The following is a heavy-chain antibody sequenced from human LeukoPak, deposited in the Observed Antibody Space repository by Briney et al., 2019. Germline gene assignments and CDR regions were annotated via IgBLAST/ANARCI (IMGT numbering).Heavy chain of an antibody. V-gene: IGHV4-4*09. J-gene: IGHJ4*02. CDR1: GGSISSYY. CDR3: ARLLSGSLDY. CDR2: IYTSGSN. D-gene: IGHD1-26*01. Sequence: SETLSLTCTVSGGSISSYYWSWIRQPPGKGLEWIGYIYTSGSNNYNPSLKSRVTISVDTSKNQFSLKLSSVTAADTAVYCCARLLSGSLDYWGQGTLVTVSS.